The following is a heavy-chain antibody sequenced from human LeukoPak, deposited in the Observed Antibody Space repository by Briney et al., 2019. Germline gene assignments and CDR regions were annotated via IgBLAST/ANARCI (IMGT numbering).Heavy chain of an antibody. V-gene: IGHV1-2*02. Sequence: ASVKVSCKASGGTLSSYGIGWVRQAPGQGLEWMGRINPNSGGTNYAQKFQGRVTMTRDTSISTAYMELSRLRSDDTAVYYCARGYGSGSSLGDYWGQGTLVTVSS. J-gene: IGHJ4*02. CDR2: INPNSGGT. CDR1: GGTLSSYG. CDR3: ARGYGSGSSLGDY. D-gene: IGHD3-10*01.